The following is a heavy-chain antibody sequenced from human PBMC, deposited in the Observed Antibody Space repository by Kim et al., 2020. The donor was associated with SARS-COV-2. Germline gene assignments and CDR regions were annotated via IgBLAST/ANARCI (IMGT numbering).Heavy chain of an antibody. J-gene: IGHJ5*02. V-gene: IGHV4-59*01. D-gene: IGHD6-19*01. CDR3: ARDSSSSSGWSWFDP. Sequence: PPLKGRVTISVDTSKNQFSLKLSSVTAADTAVYYCARDSSSSSGWSWFDPWGQGTLVTVSS.